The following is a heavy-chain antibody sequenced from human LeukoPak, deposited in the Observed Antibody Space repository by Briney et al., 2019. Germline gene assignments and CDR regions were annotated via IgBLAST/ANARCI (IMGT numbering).Heavy chain of an antibody. Sequence: SETLSLTCTVSGYSISSGYYWGWIRQPPGKGLEWIGSIYHSGSTYYNPSLKSRVTISVDTSKNQFSLKLSSVTAADTAVYYCARGSSSWVSDYYYYMDVWGKGTTVTVSS. V-gene: IGHV4-38-2*02. D-gene: IGHD6-6*01. CDR2: IYHSGST. CDR3: ARGSSSWVSDYYYYMDV. J-gene: IGHJ6*03. CDR1: GYSISSGYY.